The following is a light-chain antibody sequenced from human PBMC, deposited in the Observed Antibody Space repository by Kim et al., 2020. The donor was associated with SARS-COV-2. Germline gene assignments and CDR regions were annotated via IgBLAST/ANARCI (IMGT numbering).Light chain of an antibody. CDR3: QQANSFPRT. CDR2: GSS. J-gene: IGKJ2*02. Sequence: DIQMTQSPSSVSASVGDRVTITCRASQGIGTWLAWYQQRPGKAPKLLIYGSSSLQTGVPSRFSGSGSGTDFALTISTLQPEDFATYYCQQANSFPRTFGQGTKVEI. CDR1: QGIGTW. V-gene: IGKV1-12*01.